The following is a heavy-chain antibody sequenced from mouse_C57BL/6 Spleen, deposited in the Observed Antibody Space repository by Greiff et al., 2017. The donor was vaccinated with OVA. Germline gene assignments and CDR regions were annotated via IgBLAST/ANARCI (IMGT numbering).Heavy chain of an antibody. CDR1: GYSITSGYY. CDR3: AREGFYYSKDYAMDY. V-gene: IGHV3-6*01. CDR2: ISYDGSN. D-gene: IGHD2-5*01. Sequence: EVQRVESGPGLVKPSQSLSLTCSVTGYSITSGYYWNWIRQFPGNKLEWMGYISYDGSNNYNPSLKNRISITRDTSKNQFFLKLNSVTTEDTATYYCAREGFYYSKDYAMDYWGQGTSVTVSS. J-gene: IGHJ4*01.